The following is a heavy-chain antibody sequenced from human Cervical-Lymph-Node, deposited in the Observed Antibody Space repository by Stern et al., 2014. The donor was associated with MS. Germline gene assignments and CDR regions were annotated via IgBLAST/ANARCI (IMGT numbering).Heavy chain of an antibody. V-gene: IGHV5-51*01. Sequence: VQLVQSGAELIRPGESLKISCKGSGYTFSIYWIAWVRQMPGKGLEWMGIIYPGDYETRYSPYFQGKVTLSADKSTSTDYLQWSSLNASDTAMYFCARQTTAWASDVWGQGTLVTVSS. CDR2: IYPGDYET. CDR1: GYTFSIYW. J-gene: IGHJ4*02. CDR3: ARQTTAWASDV. D-gene: IGHD1-14*01.